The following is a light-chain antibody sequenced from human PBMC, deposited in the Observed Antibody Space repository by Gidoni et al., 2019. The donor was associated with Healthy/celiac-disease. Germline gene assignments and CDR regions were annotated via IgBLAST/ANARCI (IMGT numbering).Light chain of an antibody. J-gene: IGKJ1*01. CDR3: QQSYSTPRT. V-gene: IGKV1-39*01. CDR1: QSISSY. Sequence: DPVSITCRASQSISSYLNWYQQKPGKAPKLLIYAASSLQSGVPSRFSGSGSGTDFTLTNSRLQAEDFATYYCQQSYSTPRTFGQGTKVEIK. CDR2: AAS.